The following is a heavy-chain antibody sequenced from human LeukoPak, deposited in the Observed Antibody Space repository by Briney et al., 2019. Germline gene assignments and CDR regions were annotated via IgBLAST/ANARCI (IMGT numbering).Heavy chain of an antibody. CDR2: IIPIFGTA. CDR1: GGTFSSYA. Sequence: GASVKVSCKASGGTFSSYAISWVRQAPGQGLEWMGGIIPIFGTANYAQKFQGRVTMTRDTSISTAYMELSRLRSDDTAVYYCAREGAYGDLQYYYYYYMDVWGKGTTVTISS. V-gene: IGHV1-69*05. J-gene: IGHJ6*03. CDR3: AREGAYGDLQYYYYYYMDV. D-gene: IGHD4-17*01.